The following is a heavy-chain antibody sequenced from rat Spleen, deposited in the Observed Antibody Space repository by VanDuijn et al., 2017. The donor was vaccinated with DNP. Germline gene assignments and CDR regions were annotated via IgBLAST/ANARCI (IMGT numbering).Heavy chain of an antibody. Sequence: EVQVLESGGGLVQPGNSLKLSCVTSGFTFNNYWMTWIRQVPGKGLEWVASITNSGGSTYYPDSVKGRFTISRDNAKNTLYLQMNSLRSEDTATYYCAREADWGQGVMVTVSS. J-gene: IGHJ2*01. CDR1: GFTFNNYW. V-gene: IGHV5-31*01. CDR3: AREAD. CDR2: ITNSGGST.